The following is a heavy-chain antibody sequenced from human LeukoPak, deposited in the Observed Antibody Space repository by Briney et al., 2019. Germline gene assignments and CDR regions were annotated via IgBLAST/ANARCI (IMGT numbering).Heavy chain of an antibody. Sequence: GGSLRLSCAASGFTFSSCWMHWVRQAPGKGLVWVSRISNDGTATRYADSVKGRFTISRDNAKNTLFLQMNSLRAEDTAVYYCARDNNWNYPDFWGQGTLVTVSS. V-gene: IGHV3-74*01. D-gene: IGHD1-7*01. CDR1: GFTFSSCW. J-gene: IGHJ4*02. CDR2: ISNDGTAT. CDR3: ARDNNWNYPDF.